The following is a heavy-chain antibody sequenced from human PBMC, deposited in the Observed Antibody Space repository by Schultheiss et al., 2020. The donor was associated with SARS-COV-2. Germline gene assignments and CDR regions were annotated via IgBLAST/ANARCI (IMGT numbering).Heavy chain of an antibody. Sequence: GGSLRLSCAASGFTFSSYGMHWVRQAPGKGLEWVAVIWYDGSNKYYADSVKGRFTISRDKSKNTLYLQMNSLRAEDTAVYYCARGPLTYYYDSSGYIFDYWGQGTLVTVS. V-gene: IGHV3-33*01. D-gene: IGHD3-22*01. CDR3: ARGPLTYYYDSSGYIFDY. CDR2: IWYDGSNK. CDR1: GFTFSSYG. J-gene: IGHJ4*02.